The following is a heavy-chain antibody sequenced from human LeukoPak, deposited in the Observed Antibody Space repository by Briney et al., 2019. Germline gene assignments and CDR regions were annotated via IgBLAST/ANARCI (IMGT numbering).Heavy chain of an antibody. V-gene: IGHV3-23*01. CDR2: ISGSGGST. D-gene: IGHD4-17*01. Sequence: PGGSLRLSCAASGFTFSSYAMSWVRQAPGKGLEWVSAISGSGGSTYYADSVKGRFTISRVNSKNTLYLQMNSLRAEDTAVCYCAKASRRYYGDYGIDYWGRGTLVTVSS. CDR1: GFTFSSYA. J-gene: IGHJ4*02. CDR3: AKASRRYYGDYGIDY.